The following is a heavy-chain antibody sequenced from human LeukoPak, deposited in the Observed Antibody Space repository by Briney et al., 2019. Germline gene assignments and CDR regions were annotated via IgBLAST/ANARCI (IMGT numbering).Heavy chain of an antibody. V-gene: IGHV3-21*04. CDR3: ASPVAGIGY. CDR2: INNDGSYI. D-gene: IGHD6-19*01. CDR1: GFIFSSSA. Sequence: GGSLRLSCAASGFIFSSSAMNWVRQAPGKGLEWVSSINNDGSYIYYADSVKGRFSISRDNAKNSLFLQMDSLRAEDTAVYYCASPVAGIGYWGQGTLVTVSS. J-gene: IGHJ4*02.